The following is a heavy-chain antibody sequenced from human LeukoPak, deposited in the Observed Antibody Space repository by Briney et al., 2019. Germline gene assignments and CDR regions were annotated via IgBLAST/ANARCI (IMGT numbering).Heavy chain of an antibody. D-gene: IGHD3-10*01. V-gene: IGHV3-23*01. CDR3: AKYYGPGYYFDY. CDR1: GFTFSSYA. Sequence: PGGSLRLSCAASGFTFSSYAMSWVRQAPGKGLEWVSAISGSGGSTYYADSVKGRFTISRDNSKNTLYLQMNSLRAEDTAVYCCAKYYGPGYYFDYWGQGTLVTVSS. J-gene: IGHJ4*02. CDR2: ISGSGGST.